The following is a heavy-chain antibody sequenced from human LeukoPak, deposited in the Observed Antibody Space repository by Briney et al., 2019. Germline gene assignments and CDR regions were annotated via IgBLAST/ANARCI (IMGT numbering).Heavy chain of an antibody. CDR2: INLDGSGT. D-gene: IGHD7-27*01. J-gene: IGHJ6*03. V-gene: IGHV3-74*01. Sequence: GGSLRLSCAASGFTFSSYWMHWVRQAPGKGLVWVSRINLDGSGTVYADSVKGRFTISRDNAKNTLYLQMNSLRAEDTAVYYCAKVRPGYYYMDVWGKGTTVAVSS. CDR3: AKVRPGYYYMDV. CDR1: GFTFSSYW.